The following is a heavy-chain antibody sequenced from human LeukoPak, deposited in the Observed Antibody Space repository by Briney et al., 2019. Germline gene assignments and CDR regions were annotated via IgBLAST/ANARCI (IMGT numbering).Heavy chain of an antibody. V-gene: IGHV4-59*11. CDR2: IYYSGST. CDR3: ARRTGYLNYYYYYMDV. Sequence: SETLSLTCTVSGGSISSHYWSWIRQPPGKGLEWIGYIYYSGSTNYNPSLKSRVTISVDTSRNQFSLKLSSVTAADSAVYYCARRTGYLNYYYYYMDVWGNGTTVNVSS. D-gene: IGHD3/OR15-3a*01. CDR1: GGSISSHY. J-gene: IGHJ6*03.